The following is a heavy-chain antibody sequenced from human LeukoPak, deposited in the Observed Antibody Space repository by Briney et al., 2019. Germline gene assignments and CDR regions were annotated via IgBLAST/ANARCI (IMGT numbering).Heavy chain of an antibody. CDR3: AKDRPNYYGSNGHYYRRDGDY. CDR1: GFTFSSYA. V-gene: IGHV3-23*01. J-gene: IGHJ4*02. Sequence: GGSLRLSCAASGFTFSSYAMSWVRQSTGKGLEWVSSTSGDGGATYYSNSVKGRFTISRDNSRNTLYLQMNSLIAEDTAVYYCAKDRPNYYGSNGHYYRRDGDYWGQGTLVTVSS. CDR2: TSGDGGAT. D-gene: IGHD3-22*01.